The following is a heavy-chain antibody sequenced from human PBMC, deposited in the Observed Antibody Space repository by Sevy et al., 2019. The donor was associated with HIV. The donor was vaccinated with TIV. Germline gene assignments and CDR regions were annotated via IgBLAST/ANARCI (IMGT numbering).Heavy chain of an antibody. CDR1: GYTLTKLA. V-gene: IGHV1-24*01. CDR3: AITKDYYDNSGSAFDY. D-gene: IGHD3-22*01. Sequence: ASVKVSCKVSGYTLTKLAMHWVRQAPGKGLEWMGTFDPEDGETIYAQKFQGRVTMTEDTSIDTAYMELSSLRSEDTAVFYCAITKDYYDNSGSAFDYWGQGTLVTVSS. J-gene: IGHJ4*02. CDR2: FDPEDGET.